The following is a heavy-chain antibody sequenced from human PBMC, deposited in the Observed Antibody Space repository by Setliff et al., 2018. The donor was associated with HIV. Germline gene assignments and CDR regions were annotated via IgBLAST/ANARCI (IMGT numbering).Heavy chain of an antibody. CDR3: AMLDTSDYFRHNWFDS. V-gene: IGHV4-61*09. CDR1: GGSISSGTYY. Sequence: PSETLSLTCTVSGGSISSGTYYWSWIRQPAGKGLEWIGHIYTDGITNFNPSLRSRVTISADTPKNQLSMKLTSVTAADPAVYYCAMLDTSDYFRHNWFDSWGQGTLVTV. CDR2: IYTDGIT. D-gene: IGHD3-22*01. J-gene: IGHJ5*01.